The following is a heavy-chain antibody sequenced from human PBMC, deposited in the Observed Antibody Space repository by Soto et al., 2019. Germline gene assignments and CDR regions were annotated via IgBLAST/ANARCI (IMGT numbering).Heavy chain of an antibody. CDR1: GGTFSSNP. CDR3: ARRQSNGYNRYFDS. Sequence: QVQLVQSGAEVKKPGSSVKISCKASGGTFSSNPISWMRQAPGQGLEWVGGTIPTFGAGSYAQRFQGRVTITADKSTNTAYMEQSNLRPEDTAVYYCARRQSNGYNRYFDSWGQGTLVTVSS. D-gene: IGHD5-12*01. CDR2: TIPTFGAG. V-gene: IGHV1-69*06. J-gene: IGHJ4*02.